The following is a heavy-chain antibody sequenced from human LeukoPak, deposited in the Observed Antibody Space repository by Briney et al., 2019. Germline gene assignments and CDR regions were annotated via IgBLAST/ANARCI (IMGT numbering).Heavy chain of an antibody. J-gene: IGHJ4*02. V-gene: IGHV1-2*02. CDR3: ARVGAYGSGSYLVY. Sequence: GASVKVSCRASGYTFTGYYVHWVRQAPGQGLEWMGWVNPNSGVTNYAQKFQGRVTMTRDTSISTAYMELSSLRSDDTAVYYCARVGAYGSGSYLVYWGQGSLVTVSS. CDR2: VNPNSGVT. CDR1: GYTFTGYY. D-gene: IGHD3-10*01.